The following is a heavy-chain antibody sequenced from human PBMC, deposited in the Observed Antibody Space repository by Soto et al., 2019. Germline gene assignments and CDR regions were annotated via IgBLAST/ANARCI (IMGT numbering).Heavy chain of an antibody. CDR2: IYYSGST. CDR1: GGSISSSSYY. CDR3: ARQGQISLRFLEWGFDP. D-gene: IGHD3-3*01. J-gene: IGHJ5*02. Sequence: SETLSLTCTVSGGSISSSSYYWGWIRQPPGKGLEWIGSIYYSGSTYYNPSLKSRVTISVDTSKNQFSLKLSSVTAADTAVYYCARQGQISLRFLEWGFDPWGQGTLGT. V-gene: IGHV4-39*01.